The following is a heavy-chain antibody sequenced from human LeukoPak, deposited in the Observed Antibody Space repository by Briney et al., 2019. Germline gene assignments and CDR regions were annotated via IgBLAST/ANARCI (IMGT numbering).Heavy chain of an antibody. CDR2: IHYSGST. V-gene: IGHV4-59*01. D-gene: IGHD3-3*01. Sequence: PSETLSLTCTVSGGSISSYYWSWIRQPPGKGLEWIGYIHYSGSTNYNPSLKGRVTISVDTSKNQFSLKLSSVTAADTAVYYCARDLRFFDYWGQGTLVTVSS. J-gene: IGHJ4*02. CDR3: ARDLRFFDY. CDR1: GGSISSYY.